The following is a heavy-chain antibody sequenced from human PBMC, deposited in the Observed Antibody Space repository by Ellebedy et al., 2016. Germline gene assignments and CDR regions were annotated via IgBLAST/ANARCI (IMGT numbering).Heavy chain of an antibody. D-gene: IGHD1-26*01. J-gene: IGHJ4*02. CDR2: ISYDGSNK. CDR1: GFTFSSYA. CDR3: ARGSGSYYFDY. Sequence: GGSLRLSXAASGFTFSSYAMYWVRQAPGKGLEWVAVISYDGSNKYYADSVKGRFTISRDNSKNTLYLQMNSLRAEDTAVYYCARGSGSYYFDYWGQGTLVTVSS. V-gene: IGHV3-30-3*01.